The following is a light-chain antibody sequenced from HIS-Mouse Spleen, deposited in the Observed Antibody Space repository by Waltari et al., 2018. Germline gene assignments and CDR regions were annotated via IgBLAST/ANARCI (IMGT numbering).Light chain of an antibody. J-gene: IGLJ2*01. CDR2: QDS. CDR3: QAWDSSTDVV. Sequence: SYELTQPPSVSVSPGQTASIPCSGATLGDKYACWYQQKPGQSPVLVIYQDSKRPSGIPERFSGSNSGNTATLTISGTQAMDEADYYCQAWDSSTDVVFGGGTKLTVL. V-gene: IGLV3-1*01. CDR1: TLGDKY.